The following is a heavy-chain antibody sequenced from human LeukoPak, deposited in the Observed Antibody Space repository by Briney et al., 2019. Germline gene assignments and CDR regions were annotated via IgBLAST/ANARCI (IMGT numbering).Heavy chain of an antibody. Sequence: ASVKVSCKASGYTFTGYYMHWVRQAPGQGLEWMGWMNPNSGNTGYAQKFQGRVTMTRNISISTAYMELSRLRSDDTAVYYCAREDWFDPWGQGTLVTVSS. CDR3: AREDWFDP. J-gene: IGHJ5*02. CDR1: GYTFTGYY. V-gene: IGHV1-8*02. CDR2: MNPNSGNT.